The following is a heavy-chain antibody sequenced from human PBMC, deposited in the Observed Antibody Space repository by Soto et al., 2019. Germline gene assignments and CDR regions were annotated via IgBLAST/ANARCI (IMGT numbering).Heavy chain of an antibody. CDR3: VRSKGGYSDGTPFDY. V-gene: IGHV3-9*01. CDR1: GFTFDDYA. CDR2: ISWNSGNI. D-gene: IGHD5-18*01. Sequence: EVQLEESGGALLQPGRSLRLSCAASGFTFDDYAMHWVRQVLGKGLEWVSSISWNSGNIGYADSVKGRFTTSRDNAKNARYLQMNRLRPEDTALYYCVRSKGGYSDGTPFDYWSQGTLVTVSS. J-gene: IGHJ4*02.